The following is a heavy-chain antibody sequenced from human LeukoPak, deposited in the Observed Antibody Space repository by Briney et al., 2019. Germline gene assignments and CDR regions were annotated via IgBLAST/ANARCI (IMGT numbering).Heavy chain of an antibody. J-gene: IGHJ4*02. V-gene: IGHV3-7*04. D-gene: IGHD3-3*01. CDR3: ARGIEEWLYLYY. CDR1: GFTFAPYW. Sequence: GGSLRLSCAASGFTFAPYWMTWVRQAQGKGLEYVATMNRDGSEKYYVDSVKGRFTISRDNSKNSLYLQMDSLRAEDTAVYYCARGIEEWLYLYYWGQGALVTVAS. CDR2: MNRDGSEK.